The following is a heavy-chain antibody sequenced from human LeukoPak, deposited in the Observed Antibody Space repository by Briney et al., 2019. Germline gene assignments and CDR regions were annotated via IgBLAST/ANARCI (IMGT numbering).Heavy chain of an antibody. V-gene: IGHV1-2*06. J-gene: IGHJ6*02. D-gene: IGHD5-18*01. CDR1: GYTFTGYY. Sequence: GALVKVSCKASGYTFTGYYMHWVRQAPGQGLEWMGRINPNSGGTNYAQKFQGRVTMTRDTSISTAYMELSRLRSDDTAVYYCASDVGYSYFWGMDVWGQGTTATVSS. CDR2: INPNSGGT. CDR3: ASDVGYSYFWGMDV.